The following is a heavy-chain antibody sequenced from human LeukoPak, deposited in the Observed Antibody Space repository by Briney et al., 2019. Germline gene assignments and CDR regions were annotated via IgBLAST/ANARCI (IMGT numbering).Heavy chain of an antibody. V-gene: IGHV3-30-3*01. Sequence: PGRSLRLSCGASGFTFSSYAMHWVRQAPGKGLEWVAVISYDGSNKYYADSVKGRFTISRDNSKNTLYLQMNSLRAEDTAVYYCARGLPTVVTLTPPPGWGQGTLVTVSS. J-gene: IGHJ4*02. D-gene: IGHD4-23*01. CDR2: ISYDGSNK. CDR1: GFTFSSYA. CDR3: ARGLPTVVTLTPPPG.